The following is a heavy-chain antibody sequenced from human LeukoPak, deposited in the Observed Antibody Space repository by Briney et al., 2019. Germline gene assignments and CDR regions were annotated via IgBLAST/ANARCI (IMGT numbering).Heavy chain of an antibody. Sequence: ASVKVSCKASGYTFTSYGISWVRQAPGQGLEWMGWISAYNGNTNYTQKLQGRDTMTTDTSTSTAYMELRSLRSNDTAVYYCARALRQFSTTMIDYWGQGTLVTVSS. CDR2: ISAYNGNT. CDR3: ARALRQFSTTMIDY. D-gene: IGHD1-26*01. J-gene: IGHJ4*02. V-gene: IGHV1-18*01. CDR1: GYTFTSYG.